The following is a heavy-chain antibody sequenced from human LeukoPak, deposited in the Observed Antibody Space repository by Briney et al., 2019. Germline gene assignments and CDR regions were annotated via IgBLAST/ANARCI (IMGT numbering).Heavy chain of an antibody. V-gene: IGHV3-30*14. CDR3: ARGRYYYGSGSYPDYGMDV. J-gene: IGHJ6*02. CDR1: GFTFSSYA. CDR2: ISYDGSNK. Sequence: GGSLRLSCAASGFTFSSYAMHWVRQAPGKGLEWVAVISYDGSNKYYADSVKGRFTISRDNSKNTLYLQMNSLRAEDTAVYYCARGRYYYGSGSYPDYGMDVWGQGTTVTVSS. D-gene: IGHD3-10*01.